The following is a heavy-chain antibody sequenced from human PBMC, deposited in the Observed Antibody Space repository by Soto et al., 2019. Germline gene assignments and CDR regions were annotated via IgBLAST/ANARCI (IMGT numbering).Heavy chain of an antibody. CDR2: ISYDGSNK. CDR1: GFTFSSYG. V-gene: IGHV3-30*18. CDR3: AKEAGIAAAGIPYYYYMDV. J-gene: IGHJ6*03. D-gene: IGHD6-13*01. Sequence: PGGSLRLSCAASGFTFSSYGMHWVRQAPGKGLEWVAVISYDGSNKYYADSVKGRFTISRDNSKNTLYLQMNSLRAEDTAVYYCAKEAGIAAAGIPYYYYMDVWGKGTTVTVSS.